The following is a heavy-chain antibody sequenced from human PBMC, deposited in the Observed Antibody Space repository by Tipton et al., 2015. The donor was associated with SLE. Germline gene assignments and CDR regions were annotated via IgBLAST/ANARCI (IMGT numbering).Heavy chain of an antibody. V-gene: IGHV4-59*01. Sequence: LRLSCAASGFTFSSYSMSWVRQAPGKGLEWIGYISNSGSTHYNPSLKSRITISIDTSKNQFSLEVNSVTAADTAVYYCTRVYQCFDYWGQGALVTVSS. J-gene: IGHJ4*02. CDR2: ISNSGST. CDR1: GFTFSSYS. D-gene: IGHD2-2*01. CDR3: TRVYQCFDY.